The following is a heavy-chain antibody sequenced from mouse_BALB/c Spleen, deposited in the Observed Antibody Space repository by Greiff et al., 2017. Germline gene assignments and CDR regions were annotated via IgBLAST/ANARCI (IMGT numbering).Heavy chain of an antibody. V-gene: IGHV5-17*02. CDR3: ARSKYDVGAMDY. Sequence: EVMLVESGGGLVQPGGSRKLSCAASGFTFSSFGMHWVRQAPEKGLEWVAYISSGSSTIYYADTVKGRFTISRDNPKNTLFLQMTSLRSEDTAMYYCARSKYDVGAMDYWGQGTSVTVSS. CDR2: ISSGSSTI. J-gene: IGHJ4*01. D-gene: IGHD2-14*01. CDR1: GFTFSSFG.